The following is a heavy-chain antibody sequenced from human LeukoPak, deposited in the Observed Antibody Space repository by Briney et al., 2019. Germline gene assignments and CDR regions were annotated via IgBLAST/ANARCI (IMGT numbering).Heavy chain of an antibody. CDR3: ARQRDYGDYYFDY. V-gene: IGHV4-59*08. CDR2: IYYSGST. D-gene: IGHD4-17*01. CDR1: GGXISSYY. Sequence: SETLSLTCTVSGGXISSYYCSWIRQPPGKGLEWIGYIYYSGSTNYNPSLKSRVTISVDKSKNQFSLKLSSVTAADTAVYYCARQRDYGDYYFDYWGQGTLVTVSS. J-gene: IGHJ4*02.